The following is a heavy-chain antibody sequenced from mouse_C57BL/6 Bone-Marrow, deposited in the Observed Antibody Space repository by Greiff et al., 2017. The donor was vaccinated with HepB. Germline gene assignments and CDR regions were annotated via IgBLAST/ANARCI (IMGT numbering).Heavy chain of an antibody. Sequence: VQLQQSGTVLARPGASVKMSCKTSGYTFTSYWMHWVKQRPGQGLEWIGAIYPGNSDTSYNQKFKGKAKLPAVTSASTAYMELSSLTNVDSAVYYCTSGFTTVVFDYWGQGTTLTVSS. CDR2: IYPGNSDT. CDR3: TSGFTTVVFDY. V-gene: IGHV1-5*01. CDR1: GYTFTSYW. J-gene: IGHJ2*01. D-gene: IGHD1-1*01.